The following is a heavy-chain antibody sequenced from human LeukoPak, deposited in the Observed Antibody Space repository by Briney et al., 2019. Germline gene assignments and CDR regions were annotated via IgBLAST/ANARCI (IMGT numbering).Heavy chain of an antibody. CDR1: GFTFSSHS. Sequence: GGSLRLSCAASGFTFSSHSMNWVRQAPGKGLEWVSYIRRSSSMIHYPDSVKGRFTISRDNAKDSLYLQMNSLRDEDTAVYYCARDAPGGGVYFDYWGQGALVTVSS. J-gene: IGHJ4*02. CDR2: IRRSSSMI. V-gene: IGHV3-48*02. D-gene: IGHD3-16*01. CDR3: ARDAPGGGVYFDY.